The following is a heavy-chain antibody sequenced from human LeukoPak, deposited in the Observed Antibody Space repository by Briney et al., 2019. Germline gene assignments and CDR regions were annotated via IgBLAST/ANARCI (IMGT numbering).Heavy chain of an antibody. Sequence: PSQTLSLTCTVSGGSISSGGYYWSWIRQHPGKGLEWIGYIYYSGSTYYNPSLKSRVTISVDTSKNQFSLKLSSVTAADTAVYYCARESYSHDYESYVDVWGKGTTVTVSS. D-gene: IGHD4-17*01. J-gene: IGHJ6*03. CDR2: IYYSGST. V-gene: IGHV4-31*03. CDR1: GGSISSGGYY. CDR3: ARESYSHDYESYVDV.